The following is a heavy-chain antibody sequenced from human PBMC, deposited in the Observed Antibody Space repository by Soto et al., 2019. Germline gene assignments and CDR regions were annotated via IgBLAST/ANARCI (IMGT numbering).Heavy chain of an antibody. CDR1: GYSVSSNSAA. CDR2: TYYRSKWYN. Sequence: SQTLSLTCAISGYSVSSNSAAWNWIRQSPSRGLEWLGRTYYRSKWYNDYAVSVKSRITINPDTSKNQFSLQLNSVTPEDTAVYYCTRVQQGLWSGYYIPWFDPWGQGTLVTVSS. CDR3: TRVQQGLWSGYYIPWFDP. J-gene: IGHJ5*02. V-gene: IGHV6-1*01. D-gene: IGHD3-3*01.